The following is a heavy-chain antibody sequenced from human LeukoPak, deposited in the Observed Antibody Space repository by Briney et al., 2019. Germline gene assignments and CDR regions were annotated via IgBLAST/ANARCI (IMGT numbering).Heavy chain of an antibody. CDR1: GFSFRDYY. CDR2: ISSSGTPI. D-gene: IGHD3-22*01. CDR3: VGRSSGYYFFDY. V-gene: IGHV3-11*01. J-gene: IGHJ4*02. Sequence: GGSLRLSCAAYGFSFRDYYITWVRQAPGKGLGWVSYISSSGTPIHYADSVKGRFSVSRDNTKPSVYLQMNTLRGEGTATYDCVGRSSGYYFFDYWGQGALVTVSS.